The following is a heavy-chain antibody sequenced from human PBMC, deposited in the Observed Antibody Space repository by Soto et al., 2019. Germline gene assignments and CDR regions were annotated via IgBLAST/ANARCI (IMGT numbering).Heavy chain of an antibody. CDR2: ISYDGSNK. Sequence: QVQLVESGGGVVQPGRSLRLSCAASGFTFSSYAMHWVRQAPGKGLEWVAVISYDGSNKYYADSVKGRFTISRDNSKNTLYLQMNSLRAEDTAVYYCARDLGVTVFDYWGQGTLVTVSS. V-gene: IGHV3-30-3*01. J-gene: IGHJ4*02. CDR1: GFTFSSYA. CDR3: ARDLGVTVFDY. D-gene: IGHD3-10*01.